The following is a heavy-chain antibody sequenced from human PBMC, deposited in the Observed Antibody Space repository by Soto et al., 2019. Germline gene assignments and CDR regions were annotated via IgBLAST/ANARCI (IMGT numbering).Heavy chain of an antibody. D-gene: IGHD2-21*01. J-gene: IGHJ4*02. CDR2: INHSGST. CDR3: ASHHSRFFDS. CDR1: GGSFSTYW. V-gene: IGHV4-34*01. Sequence: SETLSLTCAFYGGSFSTYWWSWIRQPPGKGLEWIGEINHSGSTNYSPSLKSRVTISIDTSKNQFSLNLSSVTAADTAVYYCASHHSRFFDSWGQGTLVTV.